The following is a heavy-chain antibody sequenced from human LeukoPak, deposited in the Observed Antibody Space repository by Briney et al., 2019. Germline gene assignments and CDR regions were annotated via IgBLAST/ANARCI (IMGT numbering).Heavy chain of an antibody. D-gene: IGHD3-22*01. CDR1: GGSISSSSYY. CDR2: IYYSGST. CDR3: ARADYYDSYMDV. Sequence: PSETLSLTCTVSGGSISSSSYYWGWIRQPPGKGLEWIGSIYYSGSTYYNPSLKSRVTISVDTSKNQFSLKLSSVTAADTAVYYCARADYYDSYMDVWGKGTTVTISS. V-gene: IGHV4-39*07. J-gene: IGHJ6*03.